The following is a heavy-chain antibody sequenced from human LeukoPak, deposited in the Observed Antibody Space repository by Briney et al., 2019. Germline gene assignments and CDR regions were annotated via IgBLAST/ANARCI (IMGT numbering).Heavy chain of an antibody. J-gene: IGHJ4*02. CDR2: IYYSGST. Sequence: SETLSLTCTVSGGSISSSSYYWGWIRQPPEKGLEWIGSIYYSGSTYYNPSLKSRVTISVDTSRNQFSLKLSSVTAADTAVYYCARQPRAGSGWYEPFDYWGQGTLVTVSS. CDR1: GGSISSSSYY. CDR3: ARQPRAGSGWYEPFDY. D-gene: IGHD6-19*01. V-gene: IGHV4-39*01.